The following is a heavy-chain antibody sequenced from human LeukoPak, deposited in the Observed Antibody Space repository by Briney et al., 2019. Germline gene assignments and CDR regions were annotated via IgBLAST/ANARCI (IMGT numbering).Heavy chain of an antibody. CDR1: GYTFSSYD. CDR3: ARGNIYYYGTDV. CDR2: MNPNSGNT. V-gene: IGHV1-8*01. Sequence: ASVKVSCKASGYTFSSYDINWVRQATGQGLEWMGYMNPNSGNTGYAQNFQGRVTMTRDTSISTAYMELSSLRSEDTAVYYCARGNIYYYGTDVWGQGTTVTVS. J-gene: IGHJ6*02.